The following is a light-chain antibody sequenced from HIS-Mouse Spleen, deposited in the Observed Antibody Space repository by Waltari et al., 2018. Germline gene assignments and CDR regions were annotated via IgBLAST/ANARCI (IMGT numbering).Light chain of an antibody. J-gene: IGKJ2*01. CDR2: KAS. CDR3: QQSYSTPLYT. V-gene: IGKV1-5*03. Sequence: DIQMTQSPSTLSASVGDSVTITCRASQSISSWLAWYQQKPGKAPKLLIYKASSLESGVPSRFSGSGSGTEFTLTISSLQPDDFATYYCQQSYSTPLYTFGQGTKLEIK. CDR1: QSISSW.